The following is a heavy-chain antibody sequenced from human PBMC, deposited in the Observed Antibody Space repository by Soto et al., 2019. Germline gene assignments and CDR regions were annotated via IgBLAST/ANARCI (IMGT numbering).Heavy chain of an antibody. V-gene: IGHV3-73*01. CDR2: IRGRPHNYAT. CDR1: GLSFSGSA. CDR3: TTERDY. Sequence: PGGSLRLSCATSGLSFSGSAMHWARQASGKGLEWVGRIRGRPHNYATTYAASVEGRFTISRDDSKNTVYLQMNGLKTEDTAVYYCTTERDYWGRGTLVTVSS. J-gene: IGHJ4*02.